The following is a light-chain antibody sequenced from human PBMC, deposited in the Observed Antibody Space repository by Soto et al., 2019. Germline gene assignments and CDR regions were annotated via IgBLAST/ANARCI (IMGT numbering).Light chain of an antibody. CDR2: GAS. V-gene: IGKV3-20*01. CDR3: QQYAGSPYT. J-gene: IGKJ2*01. CDR1: QSVSSSY. Sequence: DIVLTQSPGTLSLSPGERATLSCRASQSVSSSYLAWYQQKFGQAPRLLIYGASSRATGIPDRFSGSGSETDFTLTISRLQPEDFAVYYCQQYAGSPYTSGQGTKLEIK.